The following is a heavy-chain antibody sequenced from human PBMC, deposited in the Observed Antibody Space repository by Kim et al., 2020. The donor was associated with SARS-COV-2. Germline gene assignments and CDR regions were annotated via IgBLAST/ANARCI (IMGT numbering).Heavy chain of an antibody. Sequence: GGSLRLSCVASGFTLRRYWMHWVRQAPGQGLVWVSRINEGGSITNYADSVKGRFTISRDNTKNTLYLQMDSLRAEDTAVYYCARDVAGQDGTWGQGNLGT. D-gene: IGHD1-26*01. J-gene: IGHJ4*02. CDR2: INEGGSIT. V-gene: IGHV3-74*01. CDR3: ARDVAGQDGT. CDR1: GFTLRRYW.